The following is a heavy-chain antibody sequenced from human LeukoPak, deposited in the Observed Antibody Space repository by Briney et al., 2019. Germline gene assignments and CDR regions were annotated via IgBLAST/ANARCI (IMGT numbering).Heavy chain of an antibody. D-gene: IGHD3-9*01. CDR3: ARGSPVRYFDWLPKVFDY. V-gene: IGHV4-34*04. CDR2: MNHSGSS. J-gene: IGHJ4*02. Sequence: SETLSLTCAVYGGSFSGYYWSWIRQSPGKGLEWIGEMNHSGSSNHNPSLKSRATISVDTSKNQFSLKLSSVTAADTAVYYCARGSPVRYFDWLPKVFDYWGQGTLVTVSS. CDR1: GGSFSGYY.